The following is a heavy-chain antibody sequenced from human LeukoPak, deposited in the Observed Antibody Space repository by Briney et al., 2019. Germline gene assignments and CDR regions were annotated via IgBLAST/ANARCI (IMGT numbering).Heavy chain of an antibody. CDR2: INHSGST. J-gene: IGHJ4*02. CDR1: GGSFSGYY. CDR3: AREKDYYDSSGYYPSPYFDY. V-gene: IGHV4-34*01. D-gene: IGHD3-22*01. Sequence: SETLSLTCAVYGGSFSGYYWSWIRQPPGKGLEWIGEINHSGSTNYNPSLKSRVTISVDTSKNQFSLKLSSVTAADTAVYYCAREKDYYDSSGYYPSPYFDYWGQGTLVTVSS.